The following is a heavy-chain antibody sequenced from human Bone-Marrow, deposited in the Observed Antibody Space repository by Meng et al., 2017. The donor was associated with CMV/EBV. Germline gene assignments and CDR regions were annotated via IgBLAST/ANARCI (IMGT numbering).Heavy chain of an antibody. Sequence: GESLKISCAASDFTFSYYGMHWVRQAPGKGLEWVAFIRYDGSNKYYADSVKGRFTISRDNSKNTLYLQMNSLRAEDTAVYYCAKDRGQQLPRGDFDYWGQGTLVTVSS. J-gene: IGHJ4*02. CDR2: IRYDGSNK. D-gene: IGHD6-13*01. V-gene: IGHV3-30*02. CDR1: DFTFSYYG. CDR3: AKDRGQQLPRGDFDY.